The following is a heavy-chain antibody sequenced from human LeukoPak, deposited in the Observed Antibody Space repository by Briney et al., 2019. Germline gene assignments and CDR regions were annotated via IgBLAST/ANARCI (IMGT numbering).Heavy chain of an antibody. Sequence: SETLSLTCAVYGGSFSGYYWSWIRQPPGKGLEWIGEINHSGSTNYNPSLKSGVTISVDTSKNQFSLKPSSVTAADTAVYYCARGGRLSFGERWFDPCGQATLVTVSS. CDR3: ARGGRLSFGERWFDP. V-gene: IGHV4-34*01. D-gene: IGHD3-10*01. CDR2: INHSGST. CDR1: GGSFSGYY. J-gene: IGHJ5*02.